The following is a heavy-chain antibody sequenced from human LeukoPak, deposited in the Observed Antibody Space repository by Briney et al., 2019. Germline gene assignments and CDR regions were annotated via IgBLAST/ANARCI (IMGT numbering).Heavy chain of an antibody. J-gene: IGHJ4*02. CDR1: GNYC. CDR3: AKAYGVSAAPATAIRTFVY. V-gene: IGHV3-74*01. D-gene: IGHD2-21*02. Sequence: GGSLRLSCAASGNYCMHWVRQAPGKGLVWVSHINSDGSWTSYADSVKGRFTISRDNSKNTLYLQMNSLRAEDTAVYYCAKAYGVSAAPATAIRTFVYWGQGTLVTVSS. CDR2: INSDGSWT.